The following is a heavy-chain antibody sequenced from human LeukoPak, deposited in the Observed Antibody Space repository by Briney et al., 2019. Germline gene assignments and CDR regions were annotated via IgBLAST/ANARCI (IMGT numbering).Heavy chain of an antibody. CDR3: AKDSSVVPAAPDY. D-gene: IGHD2-2*01. V-gene: IGHV3-30*18. CDR2: ISYDGSNK. Sequence: GGSLRLSCAASGFTFSSYGMHWVRQAPGKGLEWVAVISYDGSNKYYADSVKGRFTISRDKSKNTLYLQMNSLRAEDTAVYYCAKDSSVVPAAPDYWGQGTLVTVSS. CDR1: GFTFSSYG. J-gene: IGHJ4*02.